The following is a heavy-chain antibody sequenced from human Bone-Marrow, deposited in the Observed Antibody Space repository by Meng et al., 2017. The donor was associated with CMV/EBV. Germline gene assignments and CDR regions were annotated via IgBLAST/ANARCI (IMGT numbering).Heavy chain of an antibody. D-gene: IGHD3-22*01. J-gene: IGHJ4*02. CDR3: ARASYYYDSSGYYSSYYFDY. V-gene: IGHV3-7*03. CDR2: IKEDGSQK. CDR1: GFTFLNSW. Sequence: GESLKISCAASGFTFLNSWMTWVRQAPGKGPEWVATIKEDGSQKFYSASVKGRFTISRDNAQNSLYLQMNSLRAEDTAVYYCARASYYYDSSGYYSSYYFDYWGQGTLVTVSS.